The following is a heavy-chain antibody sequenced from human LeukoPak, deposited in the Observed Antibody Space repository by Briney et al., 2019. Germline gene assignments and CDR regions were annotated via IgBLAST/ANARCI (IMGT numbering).Heavy chain of an antibody. D-gene: IGHD3-10*01. V-gene: IGHV4-59*01. CDR1: GGSISSYY. CDR3: AKASTYYYGSGSFFHG. J-gene: IGHJ4*02. CDR2: IYYSGST. Sequence: SETLSLTCTVSGGSISSYYWSWIRQPPGKGLEWIGYIYYSGSTNYNPSLKSRVTISVDTSKNQFSLKLSSVTAADTAVYYCAKASTYYYGSGSFFHGWGQGTLVTVSS.